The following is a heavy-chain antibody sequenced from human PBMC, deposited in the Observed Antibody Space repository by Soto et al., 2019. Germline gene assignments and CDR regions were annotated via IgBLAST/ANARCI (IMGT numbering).Heavy chain of an antibody. CDR1: GFTFINYA. CDR3: AKRRGAGGHFDY. D-gene: IGHD2-15*01. V-gene: IGHV3-21*04. CDR2: ISGSSSYI. Sequence: PGGSLRLSCAASGFTFINYAINWVRQSPGKGLEWVSSISGSSSYIYYTDSVKGRFTISGDNSKNTLSLQMNRLTAEDTAVYFCAKRRGAGGHFDYWGQGALLAVSS. J-gene: IGHJ4*02.